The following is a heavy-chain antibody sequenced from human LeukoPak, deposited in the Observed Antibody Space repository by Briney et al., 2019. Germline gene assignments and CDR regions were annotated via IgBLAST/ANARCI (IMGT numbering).Heavy chain of an antibody. Sequence: GASVKVSCKASGYTFTSYGISWVRQAPGQGLEWMGWISAYNGNTNYAQKLQGRVTMTTDTSTSTAYMELRSLRSDDTAVYYCARTVLRSFDGLPEDYWGQGTLVTVSS. CDR3: ARTVLRSFDGLPEDY. D-gene: IGHD3-9*01. CDR1: GYTFTSYG. J-gene: IGHJ4*02. V-gene: IGHV1-18*01. CDR2: ISAYNGNT.